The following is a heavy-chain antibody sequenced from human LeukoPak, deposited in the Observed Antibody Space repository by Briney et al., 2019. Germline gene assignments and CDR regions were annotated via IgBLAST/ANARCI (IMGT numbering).Heavy chain of an antibody. D-gene: IGHD1-26*01. V-gene: IGHV3-7*01. CDR1: GFRFGDYW. CDR2: IKQDGAEK. Sequence: GGSLRLSCAASGFRFGDYWMTWARHIPGKGLEWVANIKQDGAEKHYAESVEGRFIISRDNAKNSLFLEMDSLKVEDTAVYYCARVGAWDLQRVFEYWGQGTLVTVSS. J-gene: IGHJ4*02. CDR3: ARVGAWDLQRVFEY.